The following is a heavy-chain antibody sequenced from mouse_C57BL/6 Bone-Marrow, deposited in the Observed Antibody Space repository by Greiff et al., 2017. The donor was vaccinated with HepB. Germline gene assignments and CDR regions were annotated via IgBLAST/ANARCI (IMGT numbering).Heavy chain of an antibody. CDR1: GYSFTGYY. J-gene: IGHJ4*01. D-gene: IGHD2-2*01. V-gene: IGHV1-31*01. CDR3: ARMVTTGDYYAMNY. Sequence: VQLQQSGPELVKPGASVMISCKVSGYSFTGYYLHWVKQSHGNIPEWIVYIFPYNGVSSYNQKFKGKSTLTVDKSSSTAYMELRRLTSEDSAVYYCARMVTTGDYYAMNYWGQGTTVTVSS. CDR2: IFPYNGVS.